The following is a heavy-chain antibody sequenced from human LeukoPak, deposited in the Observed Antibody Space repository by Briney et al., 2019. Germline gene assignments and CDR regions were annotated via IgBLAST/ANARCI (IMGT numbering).Heavy chain of an antibody. CDR1: RGSISGDY. V-gene: IGHV4-4*07. CDR3: AKVFQD. D-gene: IGHD3-3*01. CDR2: IYTSGTT. J-gene: IGHJ3*01. Sequence: SETLSLTCTVSRGSISGDYWSWIRQPAGKGLEWIGLIYTSGTTNYNPSLKSRVTMSLDTSKNQFSLKLSSVTAADTAVYYCAKVFQDWGQGTMVTVSS.